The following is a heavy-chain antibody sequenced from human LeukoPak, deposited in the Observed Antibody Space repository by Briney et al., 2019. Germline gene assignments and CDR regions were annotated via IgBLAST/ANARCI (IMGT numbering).Heavy chain of an antibody. D-gene: IGHD6-19*01. V-gene: IGHV3-48*02. CDR3: ARAVGSSGWYYFDY. Sequence: GGSLRLSCAASGFTFSSYNMNWVRQAPGKGVEWVSYISSSSSTISYADSVKGRFTISRDNAKNSLYQQKNSLRDEDTAVYYCARAVGSSGWYYFDYWGQGTLVTVSS. CDR1: GFTFSSYN. CDR2: ISSSSSTI. J-gene: IGHJ4*02.